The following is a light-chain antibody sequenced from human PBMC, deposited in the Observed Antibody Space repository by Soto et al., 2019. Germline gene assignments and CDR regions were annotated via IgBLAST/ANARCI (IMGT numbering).Light chain of an antibody. V-gene: IGKV1-5*03. Sequence: DIQMTQSPSTLSASVGDRVTITCRASQSISDWLAWYQQKPGKAPKLLIYKATTLEGGVPSRFSGSGSGTEFTLTISSLQPDDFATYYCQQYDTYRTFRQGTKVEIK. J-gene: IGKJ1*01. CDR3: QQYDTYRT. CDR2: KAT. CDR1: QSISDW.